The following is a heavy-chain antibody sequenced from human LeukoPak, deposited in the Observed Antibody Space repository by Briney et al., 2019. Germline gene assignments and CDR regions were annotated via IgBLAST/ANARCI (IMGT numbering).Heavy chain of an antibody. CDR3: ARVSIGGGYYFDY. CDR1: GGSFSGYY. Sequence: PSETLSLTCAAYGGSFSGYYWSWIRQPPGKGLEWIGEINHSGSTNYNPSLKSRVTISVDTSKNQFSLKLSSVTAADTAVYYCARVSIGGGYYFDYWGQGTLVTVSS. D-gene: IGHD2-15*01. CDR2: INHSGST. V-gene: IGHV4-34*01. J-gene: IGHJ4*02.